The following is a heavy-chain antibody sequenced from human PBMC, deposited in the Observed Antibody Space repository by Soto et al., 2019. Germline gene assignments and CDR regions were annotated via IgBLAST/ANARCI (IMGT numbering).Heavy chain of an antibody. V-gene: IGHV3-9*01. J-gene: IGHJ4*02. CDR2: ISWNSGSI. CDR3: AKDTGLLWFGEYQFAY. Sequence: EVQLVESGGGLVQPGRSLRLSCAASGFTFDDYAMHWVRQAPGKGLEWVSGISWNSGSIGYADSVKGRFTISRDNAKNSLYLQMNSLRAEDTALYYCAKDTGLLWFGEYQFAYWGQGTLVTVSS. D-gene: IGHD3-10*01. CDR1: GFTFDDYA.